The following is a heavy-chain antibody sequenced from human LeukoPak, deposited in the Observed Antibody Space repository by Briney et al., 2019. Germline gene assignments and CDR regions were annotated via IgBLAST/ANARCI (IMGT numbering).Heavy chain of an antibody. CDR1: GFTVSSYW. CDR2: IKGDESAR. Sequence: GGSLRLSCAASGFTVSSYWMAWVRQAPGKVLEWVANIKGDESARHQADSVKGRFTISRDNTRNSLYLQMTNLRGDDTAVYYCARDVVGSLDYWGQGTLVTVSS. CDR3: ARDVVGSLDY. D-gene: IGHD1-26*01. V-gene: IGHV3-7*01. J-gene: IGHJ4*02.